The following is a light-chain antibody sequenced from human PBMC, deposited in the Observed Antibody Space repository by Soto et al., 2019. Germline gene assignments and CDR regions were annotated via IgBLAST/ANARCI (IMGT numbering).Light chain of an antibody. Sequence: DIVMTQSPDSLAVSLGERATINCKSSQSVLYSSNNKNYLAWYQQKPGQPPKLRIYWASTRESGVPDRFSGSGSGTDFTLPISSLQAEDVAVYYCQQYYSTPYTFGQGTKLEIK. CDR3: QQYYSTPYT. J-gene: IGKJ2*01. V-gene: IGKV4-1*01. CDR1: QSVLYSSNNKNY. CDR2: WAS.